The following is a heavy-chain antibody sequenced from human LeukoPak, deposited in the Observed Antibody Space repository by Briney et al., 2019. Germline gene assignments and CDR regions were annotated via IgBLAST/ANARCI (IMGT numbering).Heavy chain of an antibody. CDR1: GFTFSSYA. CDR2: ISGSGGST. D-gene: IGHD6-13*01. CDR3: AKAPSASSSWRRYFDY. Sequence: PGGSLRLSCAASGFTFSSYAMSWVRQAPGKGLEWVSAISGSGGSTYYADSVKGRFTISRDNSKNTLYLQMNSLRAEDTAVYYCAKAPSASSSWRRYFDYWGQGTLVTASS. V-gene: IGHV3-23*01. J-gene: IGHJ4*02.